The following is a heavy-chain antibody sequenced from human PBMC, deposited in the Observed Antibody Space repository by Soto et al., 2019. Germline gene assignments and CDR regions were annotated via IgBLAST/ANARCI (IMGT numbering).Heavy chain of an antibody. J-gene: IGHJ4*02. D-gene: IGHD3-22*01. CDR3: ARLYDSSGYPFDY. V-gene: IGHV5-51*01. CDR2: IYPGDSDT. CDR1: GFSFTVYW. Sequence: PGESLKISCKGSGFSFTVYWIAWVRQMPGKGLEWMGIIYPGDSDTRYSPSFQGQVTISADKSISTAYLQWSSLKASDTAMYYCARLYDSSGYPFDYWGQGTLVTVS.